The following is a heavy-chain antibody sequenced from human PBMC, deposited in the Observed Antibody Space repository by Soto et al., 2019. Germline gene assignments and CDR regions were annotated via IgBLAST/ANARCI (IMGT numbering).Heavy chain of an antibody. V-gene: IGHV3-64*01. D-gene: IGHD1-7*01. CDR2: ISSNGGTT. CDR3: VRRVSGNYDY. J-gene: IGHJ4*02. Sequence: EVQLAESGGSMVQPGGSLRLSCVASRFTFSSYDMNWVRQAPGKGLEYVSSISSNGGTTYYGNSVKGRFTISRDNSKNTLYLQMGSLRAEDMAVYYCVRRVSGNYDYWGQGTLVTVS. CDR1: RFTFSSYD.